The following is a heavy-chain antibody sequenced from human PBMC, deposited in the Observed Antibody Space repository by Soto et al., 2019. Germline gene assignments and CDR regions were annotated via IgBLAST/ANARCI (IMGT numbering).Heavy chain of an antibody. Sequence: GGSLRLSCAASGFTFSSYAMHWVRQAPGKGLEYVSAISSNGGSTYYANSVKGRVTISRDNSKNTLYLQMGSLRAEDRAVYYCARDLRPEYSSSSDAFDIWGQGTMVTVSS. D-gene: IGHD6-6*01. J-gene: IGHJ3*02. CDR3: ARDLRPEYSSSSDAFDI. CDR2: ISSNGGST. CDR1: GFTFSSYA. V-gene: IGHV3-64*01.